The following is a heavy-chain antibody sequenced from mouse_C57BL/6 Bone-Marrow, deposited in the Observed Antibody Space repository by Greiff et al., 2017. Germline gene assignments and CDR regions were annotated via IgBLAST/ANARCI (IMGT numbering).Heavy chain of an antibody. Sequence: QVQLQQPGAELVRPGSSVKLSCKASGYTFTSYWMHWVKQRPIQGLEWIGNIDPSDSETHYNQKFKDKATLTVDKSSSTAYMQLSSLTSEDSAVYYCARGTKLPFATVDSAWFAYWGQGTLVTVSA. V-gene: IGHV1-52*01. CDR3: ARGTKLPFATVDSAWFAY. D-gene: IGHD1-1*01. CDR1: GYTFTSYW. CDR2: IDPSDSET. J-gene: IGHJ3*01.